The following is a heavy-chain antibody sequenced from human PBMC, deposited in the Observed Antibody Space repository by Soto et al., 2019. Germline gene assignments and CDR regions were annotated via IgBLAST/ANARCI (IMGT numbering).Heavy chain of an antibody. CDR3: ARSYISSSYWFDP. Sequence: QVQLVQSGAEVKKPGASVNVSCKASGYSFITYFMHWVRQAPGQGLEWMGVINPSRGTTTYAQKFQDRVTRTRDTSASTVYMKLSSLRSEDTAIYYCARSYISSSYWFDPWGQGTLVTVSS. CDR2: INPSRGTT. J-gene: IGHJ5*02. CDR1: GYSFITYF. D-gene: IGHD6-6*01. V-gene: IGHV1-46*03.